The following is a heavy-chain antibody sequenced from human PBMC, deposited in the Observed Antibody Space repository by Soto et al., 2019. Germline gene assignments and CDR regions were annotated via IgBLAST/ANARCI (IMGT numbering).Heavy chain of an antibody. CDR3: ARTGTKGGRWFDP. Sequence: ASVKASCKASGYTFTGYYMHWVRQAPGQGLEXMGXXNXXSXGXXXAXXLQCRVTMTRDTSISTAYMELSRLRSDETAVYYCARTGTKGGRWFDPWGQGTLVTVSS. J-gene: IGHJ5*02. CDR2: XNXXSXGX. D-gene: IGHD1-7*01. V-gene: IGHV1-2*02. CDR1: GYTFTGYY.